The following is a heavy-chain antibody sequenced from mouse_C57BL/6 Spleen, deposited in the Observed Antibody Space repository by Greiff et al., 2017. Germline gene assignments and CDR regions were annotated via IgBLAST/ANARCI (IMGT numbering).Heavy chain of an antibody. J-gene: IGHJ3*01. CDR3: ARERYDYDGAWFAY. D-gene: IGHD2-4*01. CDR2: IYPGDGDT. CDR1: GYAFSSSW. Sequence: QVQLQQSGPELVKPGASVKISCKASGYAFSSSWMNWVKQRPGKGLEWIGRIYPGDGDTNYNGKFKGKATLTADKSSSTAYMQLSSLTSEDSAVYFCARERYDYDGAWFAYWGQGTLVTVSA. V-gene: IGHV1-82*01.